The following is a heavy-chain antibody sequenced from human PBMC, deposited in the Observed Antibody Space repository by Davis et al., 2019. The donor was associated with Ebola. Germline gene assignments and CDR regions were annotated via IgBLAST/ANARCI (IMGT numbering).Heavy chain of an antibody. CDR2: ISSSSSYT. Sequence: GESLKISCAASGFTFSDYYMSWVRQAPGKGLEWVSYISSSSSYTNYADSVKGRFTISRDNAKNSLYLQMNSLRDEDTAVYYCARSLGGSSSDWFDPWGQGTLVTVSS. CDR3: ARSLGGSSSDWFDP. V-gene: IGHV3-11*06. CDR1: GFTFSDYY. J-gene: IGHJ5*02. D-gene: IGHD6-13*01.